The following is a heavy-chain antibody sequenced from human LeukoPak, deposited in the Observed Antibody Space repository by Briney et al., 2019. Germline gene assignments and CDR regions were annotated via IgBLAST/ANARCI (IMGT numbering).Heavy chain of an antibody. Sequence: GGSLRLSCAASGFTFSTYWMSWVRQAPGKGLEWVAVIWYDGSNKYYADSVKGRFTISRDNSKNTLFLQMNSLRAEDTAVYYCARCAERIHDPENYFDYWGQGTLVTVSS. J-gene: IGHJ4*02. V-gene: IGHV3-33*07. CDR3: ARCAERIHDPENYFDY. D-gene: IGHD1-1*01. CDR1: GFTFSTYW. CDR2: IWYDGSNK.